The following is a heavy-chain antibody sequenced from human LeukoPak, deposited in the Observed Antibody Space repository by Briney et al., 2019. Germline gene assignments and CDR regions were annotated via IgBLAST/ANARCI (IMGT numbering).Heavy chain of an antibody. CDR1: GGTFSSYA. V-gene: IGHV1-69*13. CDR3: ARDRDTAMVTYDAFDI. CDR2: IIPIFGTA. J-gene: IGHJ3*02. D-gene: IGHD5-18*01. Sequence: SVKVSCKASGGTFSSYAISWVRQAPGQGLERMGGIIPIFGTANYAQKFQGRVTITADESTSTAYMELSSLRSEDTAVYYCARDRDTAMVTYDAFDIWGQGTMVTVSS.